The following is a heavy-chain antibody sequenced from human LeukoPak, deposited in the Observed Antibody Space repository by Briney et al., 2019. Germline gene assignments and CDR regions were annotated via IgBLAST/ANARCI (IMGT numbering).Heavy chain of an antibody. D-gene: IGHD6-19*01. J-gene: IGHJ4*02. CDR2: ISSGASTM. V-gene: IGHV3-48*03. CDR3: ALLAVASDFDY. CDR1: GFMFSSFE. Sequence: PGGSLRLSCAASGFMFSSFEMYWVRQAPGKGLEWVAYISSGASTMHYADSVKGRFTISRDDAKTSLFLQMNSLRAEDTAVYYCALLAVASDFDYWGQGTLVTVSS.